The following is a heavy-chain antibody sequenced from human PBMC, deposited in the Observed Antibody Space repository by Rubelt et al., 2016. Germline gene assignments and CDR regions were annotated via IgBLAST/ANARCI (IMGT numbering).Heavy chain of an antibody. CDR2: INHSGST. D-gene: IGHD6-25*01. CDR3: ARSHPSSGLDC. J-gene: IGHJ4*02. V-gene: IGHV4-34*01. Sequence: QVQLQQWGAGLLKPSETLSLTCAVYGGSFSGYYWSWIRQPPGKGLEWSGEINHSGSTNYNPSFTCRCTTSVDTSKNQFSLKLSSVTAADTAVYYCARSHPSSGLDCWGQGTLVTVSS. CDR1: GGSFSGYY.